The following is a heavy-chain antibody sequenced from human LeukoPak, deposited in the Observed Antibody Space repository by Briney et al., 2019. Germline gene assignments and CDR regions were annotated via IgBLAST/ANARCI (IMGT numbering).Heavy chain of an antibody. J-gene: IGHJ5*02. CDR1: GFTFSNYW. Sequence: PGGSLRLSCAVSGFTFSNYWMSWVRQAPGKGLEWVATIKEDGSEKYYVDSVKGRFTISRDNAKNSLSLQMNSPGVEDTAVYYCARQRVRRLNWFDPWGQGTLVTVSS. V-gene: IGHV3-7*01. CDR3: ARQRVRRLNWFDP. CDR2: IKEDGSEK. D-gene: IGHD6-25*01.